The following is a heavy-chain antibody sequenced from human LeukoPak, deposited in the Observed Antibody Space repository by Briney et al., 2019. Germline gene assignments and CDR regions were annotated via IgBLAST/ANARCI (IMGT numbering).Heavy chain of an antibody. CDR3: TIVLRPYRGSGYRNWFDP. CDR2: IKSMTTGETA. V-gene: IGHV3-15*01. D-gene: IGHD3-22*01. Sequence: GGSLRLSCAASGFTFSNAWMAWVRQVPGKGLEWLGRIKSMTTGETADYAAPVRGRFFISRDDRKDTLYVEINSLKTEDTGIYYCTIVLRPYRGSGYRNWFDPWGRGTLVTVSS. CDR1: GFTFSNAW. J-gene: IGHJ5*02.